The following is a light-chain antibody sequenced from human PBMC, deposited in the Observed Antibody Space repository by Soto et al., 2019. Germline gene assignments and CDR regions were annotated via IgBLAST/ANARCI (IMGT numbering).Light chain of an antibody. CDR3: QHYNSYSEA. CDR1: QSVSSSY. J-gene: IGKJ1*01. CDR2: GAS. V-gene: IGKV3D-7*01. Sequence: EIVMTQSRGTVSVSPGERVTLSCRASQSVSSSYLAWYQQKPGEAPRLLIYGASSRATGIPDRFSGSGSGTDFTLTISSLQPDDFATYYCQHYNSYSEAFGQGTKVDIK.